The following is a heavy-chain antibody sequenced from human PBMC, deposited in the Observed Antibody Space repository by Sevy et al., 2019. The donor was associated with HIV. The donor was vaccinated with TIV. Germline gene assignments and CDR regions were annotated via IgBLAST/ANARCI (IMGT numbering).Heavy chain of an antibody. CDR1: GFTFSTHA. CDR3: AIDSGYSTNWHPGY. Sequence: GGSLRLSCAASGFTFSTHAMHWVRQAPGKGLEWVAVVSYDGNSIFYADSVKGRFTISRDDSKNTLYLQVTSLRREDTAVYYSAIDSGYSTNWHPGYWGQGTLVTVSS. V-gene: IGHV3-30*03. J-gene: IGHJ4*02. D-gene: IGHD6-13*01. CDR2: VSYDGNSI.